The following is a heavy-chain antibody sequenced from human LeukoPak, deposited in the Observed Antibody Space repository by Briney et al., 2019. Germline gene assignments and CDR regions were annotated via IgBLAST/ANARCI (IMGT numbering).Heavy chain of an antibody. CDR3: ARAYDSSGYYYVPGDC. CDR2: IYYSGST. D-gene: IGHD3-22*01. J-gene: IGHJ4*02. CDR1: GDSFNNGLY. Sequence: PSETLSLTCTVSGDSFNNGLYWGWIRQPPGKGLEWIGSIYYSGSTYYNPSLKSRVTISVDTSKNQFSLKLSSVTAADTAVYYCARAYDSSGYYYVPGDCWGQGTLVTVSS. V-gene: IGHV4-38-2*02.